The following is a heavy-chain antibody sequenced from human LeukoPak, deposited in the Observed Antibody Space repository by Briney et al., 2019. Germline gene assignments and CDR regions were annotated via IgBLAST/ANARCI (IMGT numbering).Heavy chain of an antibody. CDR3: ARQVVFRGLLYFDY. Sequence: GESLKISCKASGYSFTSYWIGWVRQMPGKGLEWMGIIYPGDSDTRYSPSFQGQVTISADKSISTAYLQWSSLKASDTAMFYCARQVVFRGLLYFDYWGQGTLVTVSS. J-gene: IGHJ4*02. CDR2: IYPGDSDT. CDR1: GYSFTSYW. V-gene: IGHV5-51*01. D-gene: IGHD3-10*01.